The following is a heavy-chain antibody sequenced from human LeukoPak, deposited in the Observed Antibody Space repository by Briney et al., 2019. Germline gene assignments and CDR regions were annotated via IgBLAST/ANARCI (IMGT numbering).Heavy chain of an antibody. D-gene: IGHD3-3*01. CDR3: ARDRSVDSFWSGYYYFDY. CDR2: INPNSGGT. CDR1: GYTFTGYY. V-gene: IGHV1-2*02. J-gene: IGHJ4*02. Sequence: ASVKVSCKASGYTFTGYYMHWVRQAPGQGLEWMGWINPNSGGTNYAQKFQGRVTMTRDTSIATAYMELSRLRSDDTAVYCARDRSVDSFWSGYYYFDYWGQGTLVTVSS.